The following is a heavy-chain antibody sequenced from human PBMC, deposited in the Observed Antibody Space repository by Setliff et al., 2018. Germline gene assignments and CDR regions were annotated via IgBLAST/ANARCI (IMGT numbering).Heavy chain of an antibody. CDR3: ARGYCSGGSCYEGSFDY. CDR2: INAGTGNT. CDR1: GYTFTNYA. D-gene: IGHD2-15*01. J-gene: IGHJ4*02. Sequence: ASVKVSCKASGYTFTNYAMHWVRQAPGQRLEWMGWINAGTGNTKYSQKFQGGVTITADKSTSTAYMELSSLRSEDTAVYYCARGYCSGGSCYEGSFDYWGQGTLVTVSS. V-gene: IGHV1-3*01.